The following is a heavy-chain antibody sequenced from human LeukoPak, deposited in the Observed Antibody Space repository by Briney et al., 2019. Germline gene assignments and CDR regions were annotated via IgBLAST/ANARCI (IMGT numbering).Heavy chain of an antibody. Sequence: GGSLRLSCAASGFTFNSYAMNWVRQAPGKGLEWVSGFSGSGGSTYYADSVKGRFTISRDNSKNTLYLQMNSLRAEDTAVYYRAKTPSLADGSGSYGDWGQGTLVTVSS. CDR1: GFTFNSYA. CDR2: FSGSGGST. V-gene: IGHV3-23*01. D-gene: IGHD3-10*01. CDR3: AKTPSLADGSGSYGD. J-gene: IGHJ4*02.